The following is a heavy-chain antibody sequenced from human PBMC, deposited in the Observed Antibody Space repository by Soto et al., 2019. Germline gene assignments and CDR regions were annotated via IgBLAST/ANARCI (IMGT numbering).Heavy chain of an antibody. Sequence: QVQLVQSGAEVKKPGSSVKVSCKASGGTFSSYSINWVRQAPGQGLEWMGEIIPIFGTANYARTFQGRVTLTADESTSTAYMELSSLRSEDTAVYSCARDGGRHSGGIDYWGQGTLVTVSS. D-gene: IGHD1-26*01. CDR1: GGTFSSYS. J-gene: IGHJ4*02. CDR2: IIPIFGTA. V-gene: IGHV1-69*01. CDR3: ARDGGRHSGGIDY.